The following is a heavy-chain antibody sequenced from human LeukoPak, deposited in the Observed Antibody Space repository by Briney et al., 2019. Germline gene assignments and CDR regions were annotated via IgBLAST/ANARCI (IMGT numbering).Heavy chain of an antibody. D-gene: IGHD1-26*01. CDR2: IKPNSGGT. CDR1: GYTFTVYY. CDR3: ARGSRDSGSYRFDY. V-gene: IGHV1-2*02. Sequence: ASVKVSSTASGYTFTVYYMRWVRQAPGQGLGRMGWIKPNSGGTNYAQKFQGRVTITRDTVIRTAYMELSRLRSDDTAVYYCARGSRDSGSYRFDYWGQGTRVTVSS. J-gene: IGHJ4*02.